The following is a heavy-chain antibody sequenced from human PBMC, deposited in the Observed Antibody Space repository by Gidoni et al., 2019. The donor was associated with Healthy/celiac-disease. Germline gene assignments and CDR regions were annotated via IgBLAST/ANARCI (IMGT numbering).Heavy chain of an antibody. CDR1: GFTFADYA. Sequence: EVQLVESGGGLVQPGGSLRLSCAASGFTFADYAMHWVRQAPGKGLEWVSGISWNSGSIGYADSVKGRFTISRDNAKNSLYLQMNSLRAEDTALYYCAKDREKSSGWYRGFDYWGQGTLVTVSS. CDR3: AKDREKSSGWYRGFDY. CDR2: ISWNSGSI. J-gene: IGHJ4*02. V-gene: IGHV3-9*01. D-gene: IGHD6-19*01.